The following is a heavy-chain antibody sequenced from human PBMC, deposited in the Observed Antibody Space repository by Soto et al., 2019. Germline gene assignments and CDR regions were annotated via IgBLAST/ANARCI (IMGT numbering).Heavy chain of an antibody. V-gene: IGHV3-13*01. Sequence: EVQLVESGGDLVQPGGSLRLSCAASGFTFSSYDMQWVRQVTGKGLEWVSSIGKGGDTYYADSVKGRFTISRENAKNSLYLQMSSLRVGDTAVYYCVRDPAGHDMDVWGQGTTVTVSS. CDR3: VRDPAGHDMDV. D-gene: IGHD1-1*01. CDR1: GFTFSSYD. J-gene: IGHJ6*02. CDR2: IGKGGDT.